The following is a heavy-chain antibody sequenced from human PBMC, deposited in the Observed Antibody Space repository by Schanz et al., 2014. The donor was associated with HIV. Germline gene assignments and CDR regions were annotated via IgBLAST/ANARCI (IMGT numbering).Heavy chain of an antibody. CDR3: ARRGLVGATLYYYYYGMDV. Sequence: QVQLVQSGAEVKKPGASVKVSCKASGYNFTSYDINWVRQATGQGLEWMGWMNPNSANTGYAQKFQGRVTMTRNTSISTAYMELSSLRSEDTAVYYCARRGLVGATLYYYYYGMDVWGQGTLVTVS. J-gene: IGHJ6*02. V-gene: IGHV1-8*01. D-gene: IGHD1-26*01. CDR2: MNPNSANT. CDR1: GYNFTSYD.